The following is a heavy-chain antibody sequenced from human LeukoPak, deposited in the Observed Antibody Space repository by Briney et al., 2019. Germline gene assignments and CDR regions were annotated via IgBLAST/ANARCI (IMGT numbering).Heavy chain of an antibody. V-gene: IGHV4-59*08. J-gene: IGHJ5*02. CDR1: GGSISSYY. CDR2: IYYSGST. Sequence: PSETLSLTCTVSGGSISSYYWSWIRQPPGKGLEWIGYIYYSGSTYYNPSLKSRVTISVDTSKNQFSLKLSSVTAADTAVYYCARRDGAWGQGTLVTVSS. CDR3: ARRDGA. D-gene: IGHD5-24*01.